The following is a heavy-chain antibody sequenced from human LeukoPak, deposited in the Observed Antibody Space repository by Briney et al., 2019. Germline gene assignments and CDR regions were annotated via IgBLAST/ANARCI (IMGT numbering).Heavy chain of an antibody. J-gene: IGHJ3*02. CDR1: RFTFDNYD. CDR3: AKDWVTAAGPNDAFDI. V-gene: IGHV3-7*01. CDR2: IKQDGSEK. Sequence: GGSLRLSCAASRFTFDNYDMTWVRQAPGKGLEWVANIKQDGSEKYYVDSVKGRFTISRDNSKNTLYLQMNSLRAEDTAVYYCAKDWVTAAGPNDAFDIWGQGTMVTVSS. D-gene: IGHD6-13*01.